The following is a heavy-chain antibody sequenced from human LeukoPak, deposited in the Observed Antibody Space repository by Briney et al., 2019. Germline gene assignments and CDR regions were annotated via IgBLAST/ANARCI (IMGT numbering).Heavy chain of an antibody. CDR3: VKCCSTSSFAFDI. Sequence: PGGSLRLSCAASGFTFSSSAMSWVRQAPGKGLEWVSAISDSAYYTSYGDSVKGRFTISRDNSKNTLYLQLNTLTAEDTAVYYCVKCCSTSSFAFDIWGQGTMVTASS. CDR1: GFTFSSSA. D-gene: IGHD2-2*01. J-gene: IGHJ3*02. V-gene: IGHV3-23*01. CDR2: ISDSAYYT.